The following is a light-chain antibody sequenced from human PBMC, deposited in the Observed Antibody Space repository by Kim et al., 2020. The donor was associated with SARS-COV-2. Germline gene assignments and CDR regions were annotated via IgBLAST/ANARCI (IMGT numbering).Light chain of an antibody. J-gene: IGKJ4*01. CDR2: DAS. CDR1: QSVRSSF. Sequence: LSPGERATLSCRASQSVRSSFLAWYQQKPGQAPRLLIYDASSRATGIPDRFSGSGSGTDFTLTISRLEPEDFVVYYCQQYGSSPLTFGGGTKLEI. V-gene: IGKV3-20*01. CDR3: QQYGSSPLT.